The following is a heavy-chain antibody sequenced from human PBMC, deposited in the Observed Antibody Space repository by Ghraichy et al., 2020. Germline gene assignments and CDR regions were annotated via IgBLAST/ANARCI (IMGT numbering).Heavy chain of an antibody. V-gene: IGHV3-30*02. J-gene: IGHJ4*02. Sequence: GGSLRLSCAASGFTFSSYGMHWVRQAPGKGLEWVAFIQYDGNNKYYVDSVKGRFTMSRDNSKNTLYLQMNSLRPEDTAVYYCAKDFLNMAVAGTFFDYWGQGTLVTVSS. CDR3: AKDFLNMAVAGTFFDY. CDR1: GFTFSSYG. D-gene: IGHD6-19*01. CDR2: IQYDGNNK.